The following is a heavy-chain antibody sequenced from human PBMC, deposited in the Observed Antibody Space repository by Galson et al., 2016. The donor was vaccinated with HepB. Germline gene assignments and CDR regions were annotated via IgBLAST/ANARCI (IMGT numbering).Heavy chain of an antibody. CDR1: GYSFTTYW. Sequence: QSGAEVKKPGESLRISCKGSGYSFTTYWISWVRQMPGKGLEWMGRIDPSDSYSNYSPSFQGHVTISADKSISTAFLQWSSLKASDTAMYYCARLRGDGYNDYFYGMDVWGQGTTVTVSS. V-gene: IGHV5-10-1*01. CDR3: ARLRGDGYNDYFYGMDV. J-gene: IGHJ6*02. D-gene: IGHD5-24*01. CDR2: IDPSDSYS.